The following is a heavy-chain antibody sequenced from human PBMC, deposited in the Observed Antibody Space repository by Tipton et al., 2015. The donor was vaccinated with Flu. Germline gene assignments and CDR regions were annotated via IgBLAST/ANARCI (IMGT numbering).Heavy chain of an antibody. V-gene: IGHV4-38-2*02. CDR1: GYFLSRGYF. J-gene: IGHJ4*02. CDR3: ARDRERASFDY. CDR2: IYHDGSA. D-gene: IGHD2-21*01. Sequence: TLSLTCAVSGYFLSRGYFWAWIRQPPGKGPEWIGSIYHDGSAAYTPSLKSRVTMSVDTSENHFSLKLTSVTAADTAVYYCARDRERASFDYWGQGALVTVSS.